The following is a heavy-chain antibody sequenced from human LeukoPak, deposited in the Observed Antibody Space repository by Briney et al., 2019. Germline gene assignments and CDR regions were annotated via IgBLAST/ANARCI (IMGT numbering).Heavy chain of an antibody. Sequence: ASVKVSCKASGYTFTSYDINWVRQATGQGLEWMGYVKPNSGNTGYAQKFQGRITMTRDASISTAYMELSSLRSEDTAVYFCASVSRDLSAFDIWGQGTMVTVSS. D-gene: IGHD3-16*02. V-gene: IGHV1-8*01. CDR2: VKPNSGNT. CDR3: ASVSRDLSAFDI. J-gene: IGHJ3*02. CDR1: GYTFTSYD.